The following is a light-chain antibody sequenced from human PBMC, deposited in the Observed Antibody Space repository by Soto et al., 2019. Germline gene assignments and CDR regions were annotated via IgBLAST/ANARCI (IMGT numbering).Light chain of an antibody. CDR2: LGS. J-gene: IGKJ2*01. Sequence: DFVMTQSPLSLPVTPGEPASISCRSSQSLLHSNGYNYLDWYLQKPGQSPQLLIYLGSNRASGVPDRFRGSGSGTDFTLKISRVEAEDVGVYYCMQALQTRYTFGQGTKLEIK. CDR3: MQALQTRYT. CDR1: QSLLHSNGYNY. V-gene: IGKV2-28*01.